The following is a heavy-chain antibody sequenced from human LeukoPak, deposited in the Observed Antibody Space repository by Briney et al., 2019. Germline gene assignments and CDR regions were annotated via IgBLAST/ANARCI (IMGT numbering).Heavy chain of an antibody. CDR1: GFTFISYS. CDR3: ARGGRVGATRVTFDY. D-gene: IGHD1-26*01. V-gene: IGHV3-48*01. J-gene: IGHJ4*02. CDR2: ISSSSSTI. Sequence: PGGSLRLSCPASGFTFISYSMNWVRQAPGKGLEWVSYISSSSSTIYYADSVKGRFNISRDNAQNSLYLQMNSLRAEDTAVYYCARGGRVGATRVTFDYWGPGTLVTVSS.